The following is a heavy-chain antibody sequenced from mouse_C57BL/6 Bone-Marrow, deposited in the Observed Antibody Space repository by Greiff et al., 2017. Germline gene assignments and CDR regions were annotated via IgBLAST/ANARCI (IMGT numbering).Heavy chain of an antibody. J-gene: IGHJ1*03. Sequence: QVQLQQPGAELVKPGASVKMSCKASGYTFTSYWITWVKQRPGQGLEWIGDIYPGSGSTNYNEQFKSKATLTVDPSSSTAYMQLSSLTSADSAVYYCARKGLTYMDDWGTGTTVTVSS. CDR2: IYPGSGST. CDR1: GYTFTSYW. V-gene: IGHV1-55*01. D-gene: IGHD2-4*01. CDR3: ARKGLTYMDD.